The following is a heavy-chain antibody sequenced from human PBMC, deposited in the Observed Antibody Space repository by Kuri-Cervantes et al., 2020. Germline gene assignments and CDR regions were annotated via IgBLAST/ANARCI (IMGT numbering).Heavy chain of an antibody. J-gene: IGHJ6*02. Sequence: GESLKISCAASGFTFSSYGMHWVRQAPGKGLEWVAVISYDGSNKYYADYVKGRFTISRDNSKNTLYLQMNSLRAEDTAVYYCAKVLAPKYCSSTSCSYYYYYGMDVWGQGTTVTVSS. V-gene: IGHV3-30*18. CDR2: ISYDGSNK. D-gene: IGHD2-2*01. CDR1: GFTFSSYG. CDR3: AKVLAPKYCSSTSCSYYYYYGMDV.